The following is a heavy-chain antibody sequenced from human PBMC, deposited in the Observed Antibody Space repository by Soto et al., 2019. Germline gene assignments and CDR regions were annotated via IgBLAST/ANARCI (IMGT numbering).Heavy chain of an antibody. Sequence: QVQLVQSGAEVKRPGSSVKVSCKASGGTLSSYAINWVRQAPGQGLEWMGGIIPILGTTNYAQKFQGRVSITAYESTTTATTTVYMDLTSLRSDDTAMYYCARDTALARAFDSWGRGTMVTVSS. J-gene: IGHJ3*01. CDR1: GGTLSSYA. D-gene: IGHD2-21*02. CDR3: ARDTALARAFDS. CDR2: IIPILGTT. V-gene: IGHV1-69*01.